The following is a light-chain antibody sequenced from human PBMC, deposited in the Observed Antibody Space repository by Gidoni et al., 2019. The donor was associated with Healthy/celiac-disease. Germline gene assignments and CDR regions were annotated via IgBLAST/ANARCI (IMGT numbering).Light chain of an antibody. CDR2: DAS. Sequence: EIVLTQSPATLSLSPGERATLSCRSSQSVSSYLAWYQQKPGQAPRLLIYDASTSATGIPARFSGSGSGTDFTLTISSLEPEDFAVYYCQQRSNWPRLTFXGXTKVXIK. CDR1: QSVSSY. J-gene: IGKJ4*01. V-gene: IGKV3-11*01. CDR3: QQRSNWPRLT.